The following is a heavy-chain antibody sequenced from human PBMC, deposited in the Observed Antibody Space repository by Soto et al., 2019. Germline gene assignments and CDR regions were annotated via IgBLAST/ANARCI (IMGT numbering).Heavy chain of an antibody. CDR2: MNPNSGNT. D-gene: IGHD2-2*01. Sequence: ASVKVSCKASGYTFTSYDINWVRQATGQGLEWMGWMNPNSGNTGYAQKFQGRVTMTRNTSISTAYMELSSLRSEDTAVYSCARGSRYCSSTSCELGGDYYYYMDVWGKGTTVTVSS. J-gene: IGHJ6*03. CDR3: ARGSRYCSSTSCELGGDYYYYMDV. CDR1: GYTFTSYD. V-gene: IGHV1-8*02.